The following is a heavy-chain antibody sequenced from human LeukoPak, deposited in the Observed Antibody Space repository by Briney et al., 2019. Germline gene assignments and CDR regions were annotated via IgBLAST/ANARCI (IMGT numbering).Heavy chain of an antibody. CDR2: ISYDGSNK. D-gene: IGHD3-3*01. V-gene: IGHV3-30*18. CDR1: GFTFSSYW. Sequence: GGSLRLSCAASGFTFSSYWMSWVRQAPGKGLEWVAVISYDGSNKYYADSVKGRFTISRDNSKNTLYLQMNSLRAEDTAVYYCAKDYAIFGETVPDYWGQGTLVTVSS. CDR3: AKDYAIFGETVPDY. J-gene: IGHJ4*02.